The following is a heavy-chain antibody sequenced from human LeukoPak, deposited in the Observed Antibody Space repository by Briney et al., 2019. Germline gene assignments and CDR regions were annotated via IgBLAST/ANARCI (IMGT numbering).Heavy chain of an antibody. CDR1: GGSISSSSYY. V-gene: IGHV4-39*07. CDR2: IYYSGSP. CDR3: ARDRLMVYANAVQRITMVRGVIKGQVRFDP. J-gene: IGHJ5*02. Sequence: SQTLSLTCTVSGGSISSSSYYWGWIRQPPGKGLEWIGSIYYSGSPYYNPSLKSRVTISVDTSKNQFSLKLGSVTAADTAVYYCARDRLMVYANAVQRITMVRGVIKGQVRFDPWGQGTLVTVSS. D-gene: IGHD3-10*01.